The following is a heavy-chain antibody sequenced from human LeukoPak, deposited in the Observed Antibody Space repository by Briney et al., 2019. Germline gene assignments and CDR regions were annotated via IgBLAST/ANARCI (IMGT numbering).Heavy chain of an antibody. J-gene: IGHJ4*02. CDR1: GGSISSSSYY. Sequence: SETLSLTCTVSGGSISSSSYYWGWIRQPPGKGLGWIGSIYYSGSTYYNPALQSRLTISVDTSKNQFSLKLSSVTAADTAVYYCARIREYYYDSSGCDYWGQGTLVTVSS. V-gene: IGHV4-39*01. D-gene: IGHD3-22*01. CDR2: IYYSGST. CDR3: ARIREYYYDSSGCDY.